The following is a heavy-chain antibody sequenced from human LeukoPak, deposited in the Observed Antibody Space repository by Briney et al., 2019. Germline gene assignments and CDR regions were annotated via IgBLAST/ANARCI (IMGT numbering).Heavy chain of an antibody. Sequence: GGSLRLSCAASGFTFSRYEMNWVRQAPGKGLEWISYIDSSGSVIYYVDSVKGRFTISRDNAKNSMFLQMNSLRAEDTAVYYCTRDEATTSRGTLPEYWGQGTLATVSS. CDR3: TRDEATTSRGTLPEY. V-gene: IGHV3-48*03. J-gene: IGHJ4*02. D-gene: IGHD1-14*01. CDR1: GFTFSRYE. CDR2: IDSSGSVI.